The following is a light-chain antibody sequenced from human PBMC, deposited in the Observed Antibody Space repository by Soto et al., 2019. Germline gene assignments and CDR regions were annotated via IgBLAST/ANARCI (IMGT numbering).Light chain of an antibody. J-gene: IGKJ5*01. CDR2: SAS. CDR3: QQADSFPFT. Sequence: DIQMTQSPSSVSASVGDRVTITCRASQAISTWLAWYQQKPGKAPKLLVYSASSLQSGVPSRFSGSGSGTDFTLTISSLQPEDFANYYCQQADSFPFTFGQGTRLEIK. V-gene: IGKV1-12*01. CDR1: QAISTW.